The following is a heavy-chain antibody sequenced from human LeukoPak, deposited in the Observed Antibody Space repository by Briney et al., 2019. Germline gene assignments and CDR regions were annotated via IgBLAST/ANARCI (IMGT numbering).Heavy chain of an antibody. Sequence: GESLKISCEASGFNFNNYWVGWVRQMPGKGLEWMGIIYPGDYDTRYSPSFQGHVTISVDKSISTAYLQWRSLRASDTAMYFCAGHSFDTVDAFDVWGQGTIVTGS. V-gene: IGHV5-51*01. J-gene: IGHJ3*01. CDR1: GFNFNNYW. CDR3: AGHSFDTVDAFDV. CDR2: IYPGDYDT. D-gene: IGHD2-2*02.